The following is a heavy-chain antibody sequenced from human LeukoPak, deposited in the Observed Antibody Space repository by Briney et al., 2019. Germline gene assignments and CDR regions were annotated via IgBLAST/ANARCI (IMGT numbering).Heavy chain of an antibody. CDR2: INPNSGDT. V-gene: IGHV1-2*02. CDR3: ARDQRDCSSTSCLTSPWD. J-gene: IGHJ4*02. D-gene: IGHD2-2*01. CDR1: GYTFTGYY. Sequence: ASVKVSCKASGYTFTGYYIHWVRQAPGQGLEWMGWINPNSGDTDYAQKFQGRIAVTRDTSIGTVYMELSSLRSEDTAVYYCARDQRDCSSTSCLTSPWDWGQGTLVTVSS.